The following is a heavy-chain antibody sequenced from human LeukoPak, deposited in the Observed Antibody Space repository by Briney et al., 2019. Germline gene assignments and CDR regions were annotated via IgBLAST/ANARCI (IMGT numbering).Heavy chain of an antibody. CDR3: ARDGTYNRSPGFDP. Sequence: SETLSLSCTVSGGSISSDDDYWSWIRLHPGKGLEWIGYVFHSGNTHYNPSLESRITISVDTSKNQFSLKLTSVTAADTAMYYCARDGTYNRSPGFDPWGPGTLVTVSS. D-gene: IGHD6-6*01. CDR2: VFHSGNT. V-gene: IGHV4-31*03. J-gene: IGHJ5*02. CDR1: GGSISSDDDY.